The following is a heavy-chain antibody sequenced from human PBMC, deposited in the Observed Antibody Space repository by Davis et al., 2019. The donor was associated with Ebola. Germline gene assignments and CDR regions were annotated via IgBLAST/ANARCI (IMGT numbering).Heavy chain of an antibody. CDR2: IYYSGST. Sequence: PSETLSLTCTVSGGSISSYYWSWIRQPPGKGLEWIGYIYYSGSTNYNPSLKSRVTISVDTSKNQFSLKLSSVTAADTAVYYCARGGAAVIAAAGQNWFDPWGQGTLVTVSS. D-gene: IGHD6-13*01. CDR1: GGSISSYY. CDR3: ARGGAAVIAAAGQNWFDP. J-gene: IGHJ5*02. V-gene: IGHV4-59*01.